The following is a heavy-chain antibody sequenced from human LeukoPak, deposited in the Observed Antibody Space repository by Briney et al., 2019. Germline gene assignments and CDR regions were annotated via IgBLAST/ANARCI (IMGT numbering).Heavy chain of an antibody. CDR3: ASLLPGYSYGYSNLGYFDY. Sequence: SETLSLTCTVPGGSIRSSYYYWGWIRQPPGKGLEWIGSIYDSGSTYYNPSLKSRVTISVDTSKNQFSLRLSSVTAADTAVYYCASLLPGYSYGYSNLGYFDYWGQGTLVTVSS. D-gene: IGHD5-18*01. V-gene: IGHV4-39*07. CDR2: IYDSGST. CDR1: GGSIRSSYYY. J-gene: IGHJ4*02.